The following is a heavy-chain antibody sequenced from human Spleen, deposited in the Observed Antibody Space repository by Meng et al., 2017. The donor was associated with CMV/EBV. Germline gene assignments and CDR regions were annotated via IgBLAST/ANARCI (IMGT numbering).Heavy chain of an antibody. J-gene: IGHJ5*02. V-gene: IGHV3-30*04. D-gene: IGHD4-17*01. Sequence: FSFSSHAMHWVRQAPAKGLEWVAATSYDRSGQHYADSVKGRFTISRDNSKNTLTLQMNSLRAEDTAVYYCARIGGVSYGKYVGGRFDPWGQGTLVTVSS. CDR1: FSFSSHA. CDR3: ARIGGVSYGKYVGGRFDP. CDR2: TSYDRSGQ.